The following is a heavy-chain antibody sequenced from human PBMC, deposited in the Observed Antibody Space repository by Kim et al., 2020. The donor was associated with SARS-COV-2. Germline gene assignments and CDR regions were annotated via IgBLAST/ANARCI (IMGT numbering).Heavy chain of an antibody. Sequence: GGSLRLSCAASGFTFSSYEMNWVRQAPGKGLEWVSYISSSGGTKYYADSVKGRLTISRDNAKNSPHLQMNGLRVEDTAVYYCARDPNIVGVTTKFDYWGQGTLVTVSS. V-gene: IGHV3-48*03. CDR3: ARDPNIVGVTTKFDY. CDR2: ISSSGGTK. D-gene: IGHD1-26*01. CDR1: GFTFSSYE. J-gene: IGHJ4*02.